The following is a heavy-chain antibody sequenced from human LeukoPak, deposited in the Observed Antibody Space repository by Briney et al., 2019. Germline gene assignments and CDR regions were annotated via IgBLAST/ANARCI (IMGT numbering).Heavy chain of an antibody. D-gene: IGHD3-10*02. V-gene: IGHV3-74*01. CDR2: SSVDGRTT. J-gene: IGHJ6*04. CDR1: GFTFSSYW. CDR3: AELGITMIGGV. Sequence: GGSLRLSCAASGFTFSSYWMHWVRQAPGKGLVWVSRSSVDGRTTNYADSVKGRFTISRDNAKSTLYLQMNSLRAEDTAVYYCAELGITMIGGVWGKGTTVTISS.